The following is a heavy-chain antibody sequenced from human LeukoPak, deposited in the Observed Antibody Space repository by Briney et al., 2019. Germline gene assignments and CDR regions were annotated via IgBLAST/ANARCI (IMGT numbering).Heavy chain of an antibody. CDR2: INHSGST. D-gene: IGHD5-18*01. CDR1: GGSFSGYY. CDR3: ARCQRRGYSYGPKNYYYYYMDV. J-gene: IGHJ6*03. Sequence: SETLSLTCAVYGGSFSGYYWSWIRQPPGKGLEWIGEINHSGSTNYNPSLKSRVTISVDTSKNQFSLKLSSGTAADTAVYYCARCQRRGYSYGPKNYYYYYMDVWGKGTTVTVSS. V-gene: IGHV4-34*01.